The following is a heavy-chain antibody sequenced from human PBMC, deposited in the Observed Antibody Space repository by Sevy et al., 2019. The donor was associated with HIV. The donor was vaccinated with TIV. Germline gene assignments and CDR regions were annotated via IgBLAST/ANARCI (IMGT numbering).Heavy chain of an antibody. CDR3: ARERIVGATWGGFDY. Sequence: GESLKISCAASGFTLSRNYMSWVRQAPGKGLEWVSVIYGGGSTYCADSVKGQFTITRDNSKNTLYLQMNSLRAEDTAVYYCARERIVGATWGGFDYWGQGTLVTVSS. V-gene: IGHV3-53*01. CDR1: GFTLSRNY. CDR2: IYGGGST. D-gene: IGHD1-26*01. J-gene: IGHJ4*02.